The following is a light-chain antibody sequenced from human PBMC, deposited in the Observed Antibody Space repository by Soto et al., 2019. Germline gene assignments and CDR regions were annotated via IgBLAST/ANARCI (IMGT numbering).Light chain of an antibody. CDR3: QQYDVWPALT. J-gene: IGKJ4*01. V-gene: IGKV3-15*01. CDR2: GAS. CDR1: PSVGSK. Sequence: GINQSPITLSVSSGERATLSCRASPSVGSKVAWYQQKPGQAPRLLIYGASNRATGIPVRFSGSGSGTEFTLTISSLQSEDFAVYYCQQYDVWPALTFGGGTKVDIK.